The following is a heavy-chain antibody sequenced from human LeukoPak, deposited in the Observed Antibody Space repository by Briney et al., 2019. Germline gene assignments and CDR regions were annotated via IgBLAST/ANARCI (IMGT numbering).Heavy chain of an antibody. D-gene: IGHD5-12*01. CDR2: ICGRGISI. J-gene: IGHJ4*02. Sequence: GGSLRLSCEASGFTFSNYAMSWVRQAPGKGLEWVSGICGRGISIYYADSVKGRFTISRDNAKNSLYLQMNSLRAEDTAVYYCARGVYSGYLFDYWGQGTLVTVSS. CDR1: GFTFSNYA. CDR3: ARGVYSGYLFDY. V-gene: IGHV3-23*01.